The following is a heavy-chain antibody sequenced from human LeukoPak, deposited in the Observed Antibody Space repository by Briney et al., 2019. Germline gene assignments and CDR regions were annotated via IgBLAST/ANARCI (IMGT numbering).Heavy chain of an antibody. CDR2: IWYDGSNK. D-gene: IGHD3-22*01. Sequence: PGGSLRLSCAASGFTFSSYGMHWVRQAPGKGLEWVAVIWYDGSNKYYADSVKGRFTISRDNSKNTLYLQMNSLRAEDTAVYYCARGYYYDSSGSPFFACWGQGTLVTVSS. CDR3: ARGYYYDSSGSPFFAC. V-gene: IGHV3-33*01. CDR1: GFTFSSYG. J-gene: IGHJ4*02.